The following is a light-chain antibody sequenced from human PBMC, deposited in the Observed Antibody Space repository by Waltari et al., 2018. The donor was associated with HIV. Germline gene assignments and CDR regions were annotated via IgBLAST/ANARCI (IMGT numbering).Light chain of an antibody. CDR1: GSNIGAGYD. V-gene: IGLV1-40*01. CDR2: DNP. J-gene: IGLJ3*02. Sequence: QSVLTQPPSVSGAPGQRVTISCSGSGSNIGAGYDVHWYQQLPGSAPKLLIYDNPKRPSGVPDRCSGSKSGTSASLAITGLQAEDEADYYCQSYDSSLRGVFGGGTKLTVL. CDR3: QSYDSSLRGV.